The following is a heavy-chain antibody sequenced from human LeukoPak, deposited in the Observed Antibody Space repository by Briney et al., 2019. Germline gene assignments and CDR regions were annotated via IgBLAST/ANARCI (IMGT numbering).Heavy chain of an antibody. CDR3: ARGPPTSSNWFDP. Sequence: ISAYNGNTNYAQKLQGRVTMTTDTSTSTAYMELRSLRSEDTAIYYCARGPPTSSNWFDPWGQGTLVTVSS. V-gene: IGHV1-18*01. CDR2: ISAYNGNT. J-gene: IGHJ5*02.